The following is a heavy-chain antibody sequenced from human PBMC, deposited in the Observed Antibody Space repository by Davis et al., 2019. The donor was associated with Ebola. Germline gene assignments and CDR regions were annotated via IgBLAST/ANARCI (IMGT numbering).Heavy chain of an antibody. J-gene: IGHJ4*02. CDR2: IKSKTDGGTT. V-gene: IGHV3-15*01. Sequence: GGSLRLSCAASGFTFSNAWMSWVRQAPGKGLEWVGRIKSKTDGGTTDYAAPVKGRFTISRDDSKNTLYLQMNSLKTEDTAVYYCTAYYGSGSYPFDCWGQGTLVTVSS. D-gene: IGHD3-10*01. CDR3: TAYYGSGSYPFDC. CDR1: GFTFSNAW.